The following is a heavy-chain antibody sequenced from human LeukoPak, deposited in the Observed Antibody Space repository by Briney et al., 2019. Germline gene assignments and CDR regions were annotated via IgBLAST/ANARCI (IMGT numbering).Heavy chain of an antibody. V-gene: IGHV4-39*07. CDR2: IYYSGST. CDR3: ARRLSINWFDP. J-gene: IGHJ5*02. D-gene: IGHD3-3*01. Sequence: SETLSLTCTVSGGSISSSSYYWGWIRQPPGKGLEWIGSIYYSGSTYYNPSLNSRVTISVDTSKNQFSLKLSSVTAADTAVYYCARRLSINWFDPWGQGTLVTVSS. CDR1: GGSISSSSYY.